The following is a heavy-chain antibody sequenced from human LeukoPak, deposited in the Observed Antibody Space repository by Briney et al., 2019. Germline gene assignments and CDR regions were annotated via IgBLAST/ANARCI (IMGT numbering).Heavy chain of an antibody. CDR1: GYTFTSYD. CDR2: MNPNSGNT. Sequence: ASVKVSCKASGYTFTSYDINWVRQATGQGLEWMGWMNPNSGNTGYAQKFQGRVTITRNTSISTAYMELSSLRSEDTAVYYCARGNDGLYYYYYYMDVWGKGTTVTVSS. D-gene: IGHD1-1*01. CDR3: ARGNDGLYYYYYYMDV. J-gene: IGHJ6*03. V-gene: IGHV1-8*03.